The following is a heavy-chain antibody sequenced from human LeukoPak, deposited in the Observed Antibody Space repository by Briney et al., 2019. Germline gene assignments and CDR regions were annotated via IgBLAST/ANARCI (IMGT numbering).Heavy chain of an antibody. CDR2: INHSGST. J-gene: IGHJ6*02. V-gene: IGHV4-34*01. CDR1: GGPFSGYY. Sequence: PSETLSLTCAVYGGPFSGYYWSWIRQPPGKGLEWIGEINHSGSTSYNPSLKSRVTISVDTSKNQFSLKPSSVTAADTAVYYCATGRGKGSSWYHPTYYYYGMDVWGQGTTVTVSS. CDR3: ATGRGKGSSWYHPTYYYYGMDV. D-gene: IGHD6-13*01.